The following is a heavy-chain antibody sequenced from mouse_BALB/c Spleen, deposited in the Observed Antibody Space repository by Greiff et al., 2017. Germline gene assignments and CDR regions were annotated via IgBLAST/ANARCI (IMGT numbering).Heavy chain of an antibody. J-gene: IGHJ4*01. D-gene: IGHD2-14*01. CDR3: ARIGYDKGGYAMDY. CDR1: GYTFSSYW. Sequence: QVQLKQSGAELMKPGASVKISCKATGYTFSSYWIEWVKQRPGHGLEWIGEILPGSGSTNYNEKFKGKATFTADTSSNTAYMQLSSLTSEDSAVYYCARIGYDKGGYAMDYWGQGTSVTVSS. CDR2: ILPGSGST. V-gene: IGHV1-9*01.